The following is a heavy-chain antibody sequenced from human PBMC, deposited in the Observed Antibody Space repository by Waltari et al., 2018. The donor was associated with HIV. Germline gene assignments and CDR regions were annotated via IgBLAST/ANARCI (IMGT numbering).Heavy chain of an antibody. D-gene: IGHD2-15*01. CDR1: GSTFSNYD. Sequence: QLQLLPSGTEVKRPGASVKVSCKASGSTFSNYDINWVRQAPGQGLEWMGWMNPKSGNTGFAQKLKGRVTLTRNTSISTAYMELRSLRSEDTAVYFCARSSGWSYFDYWGRGTLVTVPS. CDR2: MNPKSGNT. V-gene: IGHV1-8*01. CDR3: ARSSGWSYFDY. J-gene: IGHJ4*01.